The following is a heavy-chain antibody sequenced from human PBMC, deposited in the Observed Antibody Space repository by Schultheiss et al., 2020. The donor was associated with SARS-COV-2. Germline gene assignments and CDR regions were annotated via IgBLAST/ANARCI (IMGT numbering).Heavy chain of an antibody. Sequence: GGSLRLSCTASGFSFSSYGMNWVRQAPGRGLEWVSGITGSGFTTYHADSVKGRFTISRDNSKSTVSLQMNSLRAEDTAVYYCARDDYGVHFYYYYGMDVWGQGTTVTVSS. V-gene: IGHV3-23*01. CDR2: ITGSGFTT. CDR3: ARDDYGVHFYYYYGMDV. J-gene: IGHJ6*02. CDR1: GFSFSSYG. D-gene: IGHD4-17*01.